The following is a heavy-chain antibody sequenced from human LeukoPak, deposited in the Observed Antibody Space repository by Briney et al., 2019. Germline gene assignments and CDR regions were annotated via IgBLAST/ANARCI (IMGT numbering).Heavy chain of an antibody. J-gene: IGHJ4*02. D-gene: IGHD2-8*01. CDR3: AVSRMTAFDY. CDR1: GYTFTGYY. Sequence: ASVKVSCKTSGYTFTGYYMHWVRQAPGQGLEWMGWMNPTSGVTKYAQKFQGRVTMTRDTSISTAYMDLSWLRSDDTAMYYCAVSRMTAFDYWGQGTWSPSPQ. CDR2: MNPTSGVT. V-gene: IGHV1-2*02.